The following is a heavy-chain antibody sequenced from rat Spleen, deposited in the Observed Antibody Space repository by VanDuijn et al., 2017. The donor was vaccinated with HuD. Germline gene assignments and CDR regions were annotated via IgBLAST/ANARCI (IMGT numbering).Heavy chain of an antibody. J-gene: IGHJ1*01. V-gene: IGHV5S23*01. D-gene: IGHD1-10*01. CDR2: ISYDGSST. CDR1: GFTFSNYD. Sequence: EVQLVESGGGLVQPERSLKLSCVASGFTFSNYDMAWVRQAPTKGLEWVASISYDGSSTYYRNSVKGRFTISRDNAKSTLYLQMNSLRSEDTATYYCTRRGYNNSPYWYFDFWGPGTMVTVSS. CDR3: TRRGYNNSPYWYFDF.